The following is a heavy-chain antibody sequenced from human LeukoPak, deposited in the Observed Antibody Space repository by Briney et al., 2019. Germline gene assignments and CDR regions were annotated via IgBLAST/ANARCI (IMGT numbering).Heavy chain of an antibody. CDR2: IYTGGST. V-gene: IGHV3-53*01. CDR1: GFAVSSNY. CDR3: ARERGTSGYILAF. J-gene: IGHJ4*02. Sequence: PGGSLRLSCAASGFAVSSNYMGWVRQAPGKGLEWVSVIYTGGSTYYADSVKGRFTISRDNSKNTVYLQMNSLRAEDTAVYYCARERGTSGYILAFWGQGTLVTVSS. D-gene: IGHD3-22*01.